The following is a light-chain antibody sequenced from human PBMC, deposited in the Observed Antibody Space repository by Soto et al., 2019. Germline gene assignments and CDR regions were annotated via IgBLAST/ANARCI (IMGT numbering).Light chain of an antibody. Sequence: DVVMTQSPLSLPVTLGQPASISCRSSQSLAYSDGNTYLNWFQQRPGQSPRRIIYKVSNRDSGVPDRFSGSGSGTDFTLNISRVEAEDGGVYYCMQGTHWPPYTFGQGTKLEIK. J-gene: IGKJ2*01. CDR1: QSLAYSDGNTY. CDR3: MQGTHWPPYT. CDR2: KVS. V-gene: IGKV2-30*01.